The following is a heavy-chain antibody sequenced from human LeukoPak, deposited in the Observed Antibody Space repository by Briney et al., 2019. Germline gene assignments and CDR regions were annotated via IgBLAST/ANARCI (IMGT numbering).Heavy chain of an antibody. D-gene: IGHD6-6*01. J-gene: IGHJ3*02. CDR3: ASLPKYGNSLKAFDI. CDR2: MCYGGSS. Sequence: SETLSLTCTVSGASIARSSYGTSYYWGWIRQPPGKGLEWIGSMCYGGSSYFDPSLKSRVTISVDTSKNQFSLKLNSVTAADTAVYYCASLPKYGNSLKAFDIWGQGTMVTVSS. V-gene: IGHV4-39*01. CDR1: GASIARSSYGTSYY.